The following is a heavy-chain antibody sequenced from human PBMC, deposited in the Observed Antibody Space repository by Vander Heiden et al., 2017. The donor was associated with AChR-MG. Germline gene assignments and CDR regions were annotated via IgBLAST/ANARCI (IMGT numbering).Heavy chain of an antibody. CDR2: IIPIFGTA. Sequence: QVQPVQPGAEVKKPGSSVKVSCKASGGTFSSYAISWVRQAPGQGLEWMGGIIPIFGTANYAQKFQGRVTITADKSTSTAYMELSSLRSEDTAVYYCARDLAGGWPGEYYYMDVWGKGTTVTVSS. J-gene: IGHJ6*03. CDR3: ARDLAGGWPGEYYYMDV. D-gene: IGHD6-19*01. V-gene: IGHV1-69*06. CDR1: GGTFSSYA.